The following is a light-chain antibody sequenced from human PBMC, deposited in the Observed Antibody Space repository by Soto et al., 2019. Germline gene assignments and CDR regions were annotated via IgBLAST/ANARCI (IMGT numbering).Light chain of an antibody. CDR3: QQFKDYPLT. CDR2: DVS. CDR1: QDISSD. V-gene: IGKV1D-13*01. J-gene: IGKJ5*01. Sequence: ALQLTQSPSSLSASVGDRVTITCRASQDISSDLAWYQQKTGKAPKVLIYDVSSLESGVPSRFSGSGSETDFTLTISSLQAEDSATYYCQQFKDYPLTFGQGTRLEIK.